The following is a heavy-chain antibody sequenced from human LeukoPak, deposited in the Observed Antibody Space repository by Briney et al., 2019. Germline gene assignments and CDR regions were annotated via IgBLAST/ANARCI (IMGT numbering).Heavy chain of an antibody. V-gene: IGHV3-30*02. D-gene: IGHD1-26*01. CDR3: AKPGPGGPPAYLDS. J-gene: IGHJ4*02. Sequence: GGSLRLSCETFGFTFSSYGMYWVRQAPGKGLQWVTYIRSDGNQKDYTDYVKGRFTISRDDSKNTLYLQMNSLSTEDTAIYYCAKPGPGGPPAYLDSCRQPTLVTVRS. CDR2: IRSDGNQK. CDR1: GFTFSSYG.